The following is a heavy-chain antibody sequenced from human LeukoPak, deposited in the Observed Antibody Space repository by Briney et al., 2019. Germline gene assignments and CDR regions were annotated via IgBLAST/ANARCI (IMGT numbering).Heavy chain of an antibody. Sequence: GGSLRLSCAASGFTFSTYGMHWVRQAPGKGLEWVAFIRYDGRNKYYADSVKGRFTISRDNSKNTLCLQMNSLRAEDTAVYYCVRQMVGASFDYWGQGTLVTVSS. CDR2: IRYDGRNK. CDR1: GFTFSTYG. D-gene: IGHD1-26*01. V-gene: IGHV3-30*02. J-gene: IGHJ4*02. CDR3: VRQMVGASFDY.